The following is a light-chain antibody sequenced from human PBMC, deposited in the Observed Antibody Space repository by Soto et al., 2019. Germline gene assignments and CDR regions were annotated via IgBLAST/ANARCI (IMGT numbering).Light chain of an antibody. Sequence: ETVMTQSPATLSVSPGEIATLSFSASQTVSSNLAWYQQKPGQSPRLLIYGASTRATGIPARFSGSGSGTEFTLTINSLQSEDFAVYYCQQYKNWPHTFGQGTKVDIK. CDR1: QTVSSN. CDR3: QQYKNWPHT. CDR2: GAS. J-gene: IGKJ2*01. V-gene: IGKV3-15*01.